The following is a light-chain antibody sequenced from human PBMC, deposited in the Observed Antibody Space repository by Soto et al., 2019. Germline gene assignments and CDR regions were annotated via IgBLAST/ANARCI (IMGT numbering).Light chain of an antibody. CDR1: QSVSSY. CDR2: DAS. Sequence: EIVLTQSPATLSLSPGERATLSCRASQSVSSYLAWYQQNPGQAPRLLIYDASNRATGIPARFSGSGAGTDLCITISGPAPEDFAVYYCQQRSNWPLTFGGGTKVEIK. CDR3: QQRSNWPLT. J-gene: IGKJ4*01. V-gene: IGKV3-11*01.